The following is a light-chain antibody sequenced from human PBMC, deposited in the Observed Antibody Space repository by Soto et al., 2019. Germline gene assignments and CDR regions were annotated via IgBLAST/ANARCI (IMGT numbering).Light chain of an antibody. J-gene: IGLJ3*02. CDR3: QSYDSSRSGWRV. V-gene: IGLV1-40*01. Sequence: QSVLTQPPSVSGAPGQRVTISCTGSGSNIGAGYDVHWYQQLPGTAPKLLIYGNSNRPSGVPDRFSGSKSGTSASLAITGLQAEDEADYYCQSYDSSRSGWRVFGGGTKLTVL. CDR2: GNS. CDR1: GSNIGAGYD.